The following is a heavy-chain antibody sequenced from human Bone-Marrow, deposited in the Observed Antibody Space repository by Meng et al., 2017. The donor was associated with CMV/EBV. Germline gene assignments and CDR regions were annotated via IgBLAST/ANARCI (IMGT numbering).Heavy chain of an antibody. V-gene: IGHV1-69*05. J-gene: IGHJ4*02. CDR1: GGTFSSYA. CDR3: ARVPLRWGSFPLD. Sequence: VQLVQSGAEVKKPGSSVKVSCKASGGTFSSYAISWVRQAPGQGLEWMGGIIPIFGTANYAQKFQGRVTMTTDTSTSTAYMELRSLRSDDTAVYYCARVPLRWGSFPLDWGQGTLVTVSS. CDR2: IIPIFGTA. D-gene: IGHD3-16*01.